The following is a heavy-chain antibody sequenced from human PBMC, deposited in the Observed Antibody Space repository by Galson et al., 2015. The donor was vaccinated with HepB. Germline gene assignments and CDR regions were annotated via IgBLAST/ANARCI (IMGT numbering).Heavy chain of an antibody. J-gene: IGHJ6*02. V-gene: IGHV1-18*04. CDR3: ARVGYCSSTSCYYYYYYGMDV. CDR1: GYTFTSYG. D-gene: IGHD2-2*01. CDR2: ISAYNGNT. Sequence: SVKVSCKASGYTFTSYGISWVRQAPGQGLEWMGWISAYNGNTNYAQKLQGRVTMTTDTSTSTAYMELRSLRSDDTAVYYCARVGYCSSTSCYYYYYYGMDVWGQGTTVTVSS.